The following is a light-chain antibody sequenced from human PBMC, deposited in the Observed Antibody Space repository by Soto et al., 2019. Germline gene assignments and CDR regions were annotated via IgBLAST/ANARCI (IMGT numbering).Light chain of an antibody. V-gene: IGKV2-30*01. Sequence: DVVMTQSPLSLPVTLGQPASISCRSSQSLVYSDGHSHLNWFQQRPGQSPRRLIYKVSNRDSGVPDRFSGSGSGTDFTLKISRVEAEDIGVYYCMQGTLWPWTFGQGTKVEIK. J-gene: IGKJ1*01. CDR1: QSLVYSDGHSH. CDR2: KVS. CDR3: MQGTLWPWT.